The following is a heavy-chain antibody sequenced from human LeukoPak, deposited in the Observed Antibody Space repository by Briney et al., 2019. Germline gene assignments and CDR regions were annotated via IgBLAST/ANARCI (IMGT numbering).Heavy chain of an antibody. Sequence: PGGSLRLSCAASGVTFSSYEMNWVRQAPGRGLEWVSYISSSGSTVYYADTVKGRFTTSRDNAKTSLYLQMNSLRAEDTAVYYCARGDSGSYYFDYWGQGTLVTVSS. CDR1: GVTFSSYE. D-gene: IGHD1-26*01. CDR3: ARGDSGSYYFDY. J-gene: IGHJ4*02. V-gene: IGHV3-48*03. CDR2: ISSSGSTV.